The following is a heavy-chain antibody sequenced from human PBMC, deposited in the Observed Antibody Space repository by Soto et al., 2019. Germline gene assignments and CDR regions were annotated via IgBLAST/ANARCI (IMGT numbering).Heavy chain of an antibody. CDR1: GGSISSHY. J-gene: IGHJ4*02. V-gene: IGHV4-39*01. CDR3: ARRWGYSFDY. CDR2: IYYSGST. Sequence: QLQLQESGPGLVKPSETLSLTCTVSGGSISSHYWGWIRRPPGKGLEWIGSIYYSGSTYYNPSLKSRVTISVDTSMNQFSLKLSSVTAADTAVYYCARRWGYSFDYWGQGTLVTVSS. D-gene: IGHD7-27*01.